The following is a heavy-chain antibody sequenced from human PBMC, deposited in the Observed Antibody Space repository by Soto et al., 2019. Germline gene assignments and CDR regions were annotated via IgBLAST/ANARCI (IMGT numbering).Heavy chain of an antibody. CDR3: AREKSGSPGDY. CDR2: IYHNGNT. V-gene: IGHV4-59*01. J-gene: IGHJ4*02. D-gene: IGHD3-10*01. CDR1: GASISSYY. Sequence: PSETLSLTCTVSGASISSYYCSWIRQPPGAGLEWIAYIYHNGNTNYNPSLMNRVTISLDTSRYQFSLSLSSVTAADTAVYYCAREKSGSPGDYWGQGVLVTVSS.